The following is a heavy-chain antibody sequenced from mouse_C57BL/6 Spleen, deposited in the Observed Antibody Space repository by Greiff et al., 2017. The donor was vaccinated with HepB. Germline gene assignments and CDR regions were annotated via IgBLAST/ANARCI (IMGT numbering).Heavy chain of an antibody. CDR2: IHPNSGST. V-gene: IGHV1-64*01. D-gene: IGHD1-1*01. CDR1: GYTFTSYW. CDR3: GPTVVARGYFDV. Sequence: QVQLQQPGAELVKPGASVKMSCKASGYTFTSYWMHWVKQRPGQRLEWIGMIHPNSGSTNYNEKFKSKATLTVDKSSSTAYMQLSSLTSEDSAVYYCGPTVVARGYFDVWGTGTTVTVSS. J-gene: IGHJ1*03.